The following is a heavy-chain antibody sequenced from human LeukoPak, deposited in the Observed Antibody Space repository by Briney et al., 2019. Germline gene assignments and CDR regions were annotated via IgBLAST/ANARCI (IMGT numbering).Heavy chain of an antibody. CDR1: GGSISSYY. CDR3: ARDRWEPLGYCSSTSCKQRFTTNWFDP. J-gene: IGHJ5*02. CDR2: IYTSGST. V-gene: IGHV4-4*07. D-gene: IGHD2-2*01. Sequence: SETLSLTCTVSGGSISSYYWSWIRQPAGKGLEWIGRIYTSGSTNYNPSLKSRVTMSVDTSKNQFSLKLSSVTAADTAVYYCARDRWEPLGYCSSTSCKQRFTTNWFDPWGQGTLVTVSS.